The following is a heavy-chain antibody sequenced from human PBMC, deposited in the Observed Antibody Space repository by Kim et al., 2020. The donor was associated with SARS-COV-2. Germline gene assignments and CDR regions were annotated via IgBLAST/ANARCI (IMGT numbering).Heavy chain of an antibody. J-gene: IGHJ6*02. D-gene: IGHD3-10*01. V-gene: IGHV1-58*01. CDR2: IVVGSGNT. Sequence: SVKVSCKASGFTFTSSAVQWVRQARGQRLEWIGWIVVGSGNTNYAQKFQERVTITRDMSTSTAYMELSSLRSEDTAVYYCATSEDKSVRGPYGPEAHYYYGMDVWGQGTTVTVSS. CDR1: GFTFTSSA. CDR3: ATSEDKSVRGPYGPEAHYYYGMDV.